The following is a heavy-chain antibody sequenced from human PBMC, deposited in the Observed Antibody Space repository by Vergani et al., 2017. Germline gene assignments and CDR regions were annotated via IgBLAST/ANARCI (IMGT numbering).Heavy chain of an antibody. CDR1: GFTFSNYW. V-gene: IGHV3-23*04. CDR2: ISGSGVSA. CDR3: AREERSNTSPFVGD. D-gene: IGHD2/OR15-2a*01. J-gene: IGHJ4*02. Sequence: VQLVESGGGLVQPGGSLRLSCTASGFTFSNYWMQWVRQAPGKGLEWVSGISGSGVSAYYADSVKGRFTISRDNSKNTVYLQMNSLKAEDRATYYCAREERSNTSPFVGDWGQGTLVTV.